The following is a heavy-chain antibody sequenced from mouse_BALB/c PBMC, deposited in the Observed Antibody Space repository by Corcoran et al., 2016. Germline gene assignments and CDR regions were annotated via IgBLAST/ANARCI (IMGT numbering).Heavy chain of an antibody. D-gene: IGHD2-3*01. CDR2: ISCYNGVI. J-gene: IGHJ3*01. V-gene: IGHV1S34*01. CDR1: GYSFTGYY. Sequence: LVKTGASVKISCKASGYSFTGYYMHWVKQSHGKSLEWIGYISCYNGVITYNQKFKGKATFTVDTSSSTAYMQFNSLTSEDSAVYYGARGGDAYFFPCAYWGQGTLATVSA. CDR3: ARGGDAYFFPCAY.